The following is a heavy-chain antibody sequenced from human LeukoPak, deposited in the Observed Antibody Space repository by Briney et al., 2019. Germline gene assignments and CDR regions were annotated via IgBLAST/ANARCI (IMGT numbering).Heavy chain of an antibody. V-gene: IGHV3-64D*06. D-gene: IGHD5-18*01. CDR2: ISSNGGST. Sequence: PGGSLRLSCSASGFTFSSYAMHWVRQAPGKGLEYVSAISSNGGSTYYADSVKGRFTISRDNSKNTLYLQMSSLRAEDTAVYYCARARYSDGFGWFDYWGQGALVTISS. CDR3: ARARYSDGFGWFDY. CDR1: GFTFSSYA. J-gene: IGHJ4*02.